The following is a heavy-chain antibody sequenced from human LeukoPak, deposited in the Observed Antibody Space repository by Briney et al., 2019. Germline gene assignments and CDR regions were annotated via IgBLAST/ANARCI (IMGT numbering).Heavy chain of an antibody. D-gene: IGHD6-19*01. J-gene: IGHJ3*02. CDR1: GGSISNYY. CDR3: ARGLAGYSGGDEAFDI. V-gene: IGHV4-59*01. CDR2: IHHSGST. Sequence: SETLSLTCTVSGGSISNYYWSWFRQPPGKGLEWMGYIHHSGSTNYNPSLKSRLAMSVDKPKNQFSLKLSSLTAADTAVYYCARGLAGYSGGDEAFDIWGQGTMVTVSS.